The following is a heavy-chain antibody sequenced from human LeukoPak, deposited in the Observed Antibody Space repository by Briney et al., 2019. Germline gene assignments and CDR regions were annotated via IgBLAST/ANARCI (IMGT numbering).Heavy chain of an antibody. D-gene: IGHD3-10*01. J-gene: IGHJ4*02. CDR1: GGSISTYY. Sequence: PSETLSLTCTVSGGSISTYYWSWIRRPPGKGLEWIGFIYYSGSTNQNPSLRSRVTISVDTSKNQFSLKLNSVTAAATAVYYCARGPLMVRGPFDYWGQGTLVTVSS. CDR2: IYYSGST. V-gene: IGHV4-59*01. CDR3: ARGPLMVRGPFDY.